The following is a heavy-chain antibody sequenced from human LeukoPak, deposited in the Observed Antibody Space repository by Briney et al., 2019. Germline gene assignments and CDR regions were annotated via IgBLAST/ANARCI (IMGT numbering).Heavy chain of an antibody. V-gene: IGHV1-18*01. CDR3: ARRPISKYYYGMDV. CDR2: ISAYNGNT. Sequence: ASVKVSCKASGYTFTSYGISWVRQAPGQGLEWMGWISAYNGNTNYAQKLQGRVTMTTDTSTSTAYMELRSLRSDDTAVYYCARRPISKYYYGMDVWGQGTTATVSS. CDR1: GYTFTSYG. J-gene: IGHJ6*02.